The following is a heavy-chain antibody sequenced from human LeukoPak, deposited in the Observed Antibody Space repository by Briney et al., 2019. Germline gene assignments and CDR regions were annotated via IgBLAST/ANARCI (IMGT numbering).Heavy chain of an antibody. CDR2: IIPIFGTA. J-gene: IGHJ3*02. D-gene: IGHD4-23*01. Sequence: SVKVSCKASGGTFSSYAISWVRQAPGQGLEWMGGIIPIFGTANYAQKFQGRVTITADESTSTAYMELSSLRSEDTAVYYCARVILRRQTPHAFDIWGQGTMVTVSS. CDR3: ARVILRRQTPHAFDI. CDR1: GGTFSSYA. V-gene: IGHV1-69*13.